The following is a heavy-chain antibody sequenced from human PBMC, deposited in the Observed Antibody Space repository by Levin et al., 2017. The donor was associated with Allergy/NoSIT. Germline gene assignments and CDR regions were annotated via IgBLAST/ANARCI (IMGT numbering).Heavy chain of an antibody. V-gene: IGHV4-34*01. CDR1: GGSFSGYY. CDR2: INHSGTT. D-gene: IGHD5-12*01. J-gene: IGHJ4*02. CDR3: ARAGYVGYFDY. Sequence: SQTLSLTCAVYGGSFSGYYWSWIRQPPGKGLEWVGEINHSGTTNHNPSLKSRVSISVDTSKNHFSLRLISVTAADTAVYYCARAGYVGYFDYWGQGTLVTVSS.